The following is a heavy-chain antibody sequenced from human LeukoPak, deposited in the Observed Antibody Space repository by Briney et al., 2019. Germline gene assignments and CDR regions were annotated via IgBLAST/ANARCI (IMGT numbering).Heavy chain of an antibody. Sequence: GGSLRLSCAASGFTFSSYAMSWVRQAPGKGLEWVSAISGSGGSTYYADSVKGRFTISRDNSKNTLYLQMNSLRAEDTAVYYCARDAFNGAVTTEVPDYWGQGTLVTVSS. CDR2: ISGSGGST. CDR1: GFTFSSYA. V-gene: IGHV3-23*01. CDR3: ARDAFNGAVTTEVPDY. J-gene: IGHJ4*02. D-gene: IGHD4-11*01.